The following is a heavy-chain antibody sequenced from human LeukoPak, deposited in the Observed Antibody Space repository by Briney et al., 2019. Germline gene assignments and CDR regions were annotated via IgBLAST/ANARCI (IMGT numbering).Heavy chain of an antibody. CDR3: ARDTPPRHLVF. V-gene: IGHV4-4*07. J-gene: IGHJ4*02. D-gene: IGHD6-13*01. CDR2: IYISGST. CDR1: GGSITSHY. Sequence: SETLSLTCTVSGGSITSHYWTWIRQPAEKGLEWIGRIYISGSTNYNPPLKSRVTMSVDTSNNQYALILNAVTAADTAVCYCARDTPPRHLVFWGRGILVSVPS.